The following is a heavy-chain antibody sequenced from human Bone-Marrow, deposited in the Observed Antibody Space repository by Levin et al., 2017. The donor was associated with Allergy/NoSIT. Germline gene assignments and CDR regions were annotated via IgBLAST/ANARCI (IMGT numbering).Heavy chain of an antibody. V-gene: IGHV5-51*01. CDR2: IFPSDSDT. D-gene: IGHD4-23*01. J-gene: IGHJ4*02. CDR1: GYSFTSFW. Sequence: PGESLKISCQASGYSFTSFWFAWVRQRPGKGLEWMGLIFPSDSDTRVSPSFQGQIFMSVDKSINTAYLHWSSLKASDTAMYYCARRDSDGSNSFDYWGQGTLVTVSP. CDR3: ARRDSDGSNSFDY.